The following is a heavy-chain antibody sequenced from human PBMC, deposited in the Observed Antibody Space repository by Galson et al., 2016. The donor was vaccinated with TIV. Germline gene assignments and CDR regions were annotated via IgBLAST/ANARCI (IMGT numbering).Heavy chain of an antibody. CDR1: GFSLSDYA. D-gene: IGHD1-26*01. CDR3: ARGPTTRRGYYGLDI. J-gene: IGHJ6*02. Sequence: SLRLSCAASGFSLSDYAMTWVRQAPGKGLEWVSDISGRGGTTHYADSVKGRFTNSRDNSKNTLYLHMSSLRAEDTALYYCARGPTTRRGYYGLDIWGQGTTVTVSS. CDR2: ISGRGGTT. V-gene: IGHV3-23*01.